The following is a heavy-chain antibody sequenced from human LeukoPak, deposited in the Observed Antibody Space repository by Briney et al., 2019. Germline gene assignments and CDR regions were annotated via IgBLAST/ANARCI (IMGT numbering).Heavy chain of an antibody. CDR2: FSYSGDT. V-gene: IGHV4-39*01. D-gene: IGHD3-3*01. J-gene: IGHJ4*02. Sequence: SETLSLTCTVSGGSISSSGYSWGWIRQPPGQGLEWIGIFSYSGDTYYNPSLKSRVTISVDTSKNQFSLKLSSLTAADTAVYYCARRFTVFGVWGQGALVTVSS. CDR3: ARRFTVFGV. CDR1: GGSISSSGYS.